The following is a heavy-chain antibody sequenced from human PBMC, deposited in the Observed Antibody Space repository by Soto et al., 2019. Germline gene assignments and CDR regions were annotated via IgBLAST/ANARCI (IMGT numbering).Heavy chain of an antibody. J-gene: IGHJ5*02. D-gene: IGHD2-2*01. CDR1: GYTFTSYG. CDR3: ARDRWAFNQLLIPNWFDP. V-gene: IGHV1-18*01. Sequence: QVQLVQSGAEVKKPGASVKVSCKASGYTFTSYGISWVRQAPGQGLEWMGWISGYNGNTNYAQKLKGGVTMTTDRSASTAKMEIRSRRSDDTAVYYGARDRWAFNQLLIPNWFDPWGQGTLVTVSS. CDR2: ISGYNGNT.